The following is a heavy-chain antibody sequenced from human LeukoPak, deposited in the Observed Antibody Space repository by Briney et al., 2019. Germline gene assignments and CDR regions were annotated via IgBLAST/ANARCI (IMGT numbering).Heavy chain of an antibody. V-gene: IGHV3-48*01. D-gene: IGHD4-17*01. CDR1: GFTFSTYS. J-gene: IGHJ6*03. Sequence: PGGSLRLSCAASGFTFSTYSMNWVRQAPGKGLEWVSYISSSSSTIYYADSVKGRFTISRDNAKNSLYLQMNSLRAEDTAVYYCARQGTVTTGHYYYMDVWGKATTVTVSS. CDR3: ARQGTVTTGHYYYMDV. CDR2: ISSSSSTI.